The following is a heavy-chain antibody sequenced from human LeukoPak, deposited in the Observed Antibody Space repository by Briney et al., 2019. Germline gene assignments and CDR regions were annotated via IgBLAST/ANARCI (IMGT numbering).Heavy chain of an antibody. J-gene: IGHJ5*02. D-gene: IGHD3-3*01. CDR3: ARGPFDFWSGLPFDP. CDR2: IKQDGSEK. V-gene: IGHV3-7*01. CDR1: GFTFSSYW. Sequence: GGSLRLSCAASGFTFSSYWMSWVRQAPVKWLEWVANIKQDGSEKYYVDSVKGRFTISRDNAKNSLYLRMDSLRAEDTAVYYCARGPFDFWSGLPFDPWGQGTLVTVSS.